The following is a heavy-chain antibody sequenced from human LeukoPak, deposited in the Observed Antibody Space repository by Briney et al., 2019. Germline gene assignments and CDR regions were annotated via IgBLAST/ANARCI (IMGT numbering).Heavy chain of an antibody. CDR1: QYTRSESY. CDR2: FEPESGKT. Sequence: AAVKVSCKISQYTRSESYIHWVRQGPGKGLEWMGGFEPESGKTLYAEKLQGRVRMTEDTAADTAYMELNSLTSDDTAVYYCTLIRGDPMRGHWFDPWGQGTLVTVRS. J-gene: IGHJ5*02. CDR3: TLIRGDPMRGHWFDP. D-gene: IGHD2-21*02. V-gene: IGHV1-24*01.